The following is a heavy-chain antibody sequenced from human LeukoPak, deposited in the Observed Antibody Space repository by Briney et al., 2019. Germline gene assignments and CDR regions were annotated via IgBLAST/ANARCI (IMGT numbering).Heavy chain of an antibody. Sequence: ASVKVSCKASGYTFTGYHIHWVRQAPGQGLEWMWRINPYSGDTNFAQKFQGRVTMTRDTSITTAYMDLSSLTPDDTAVYFCARDQGSLTRSWYTGYWGQGTQVTVSS. CDR2: INPYSGDT. CDR1: GYTFTGYH. V-gene: IGHV1-2*06. D-gene: IGHD6-13*01. J-gene: IGHJ4*02. CDR3: ARDQGSLTRSWYTGY.